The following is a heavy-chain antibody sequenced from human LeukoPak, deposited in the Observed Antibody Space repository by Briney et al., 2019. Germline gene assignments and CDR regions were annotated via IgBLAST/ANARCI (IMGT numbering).Heavy chain of an antibody. Sequence: LRLSCAASGFTFSSYSMNWVRQAPGKGLEWIGYIYYSGSTYYNPSLKSRVTISVDTSKNQFSLKLSSVTAADTAVYYCARALGLWWFDPWGQGTLVTVSS. D-gene: IGHD3-16*01. J-gene: IGHJ5*02. CDR3: ARALGLWWFDP. CDR2: IYYSGST. V-gene: IGHV4-30-4*08. CDR1: GFTFSSYS.